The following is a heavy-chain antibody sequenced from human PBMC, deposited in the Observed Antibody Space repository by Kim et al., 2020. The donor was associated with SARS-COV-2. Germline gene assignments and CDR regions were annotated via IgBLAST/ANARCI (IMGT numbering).Heavy chain of an antibody. CDR2: IYYSGST. J-gene: IGHJ6*01. CDR3: ARLYGSGCLYYYYYYGMDV. D-gene: IGHD3-10*01. Sequence: SETLSLTCTVSGGSISSYYWSWIRQPPGKGLEWIGYIYYSGSTNYNPSLKSRVTISVDTSKNQFSLKLSSVTAADTAVYYCARLYGSGCLYYYYYYGMDV. CDR1: GGSISSYY. V-gene: IGHV4-59*08.